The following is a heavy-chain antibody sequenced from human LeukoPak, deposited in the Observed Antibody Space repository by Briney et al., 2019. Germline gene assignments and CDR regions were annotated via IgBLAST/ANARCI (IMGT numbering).Heavy chain of an antibody. J-gene: IGHJ4*02. CDR2: ASFDGSKK. Sequence: SGRSLRLSCAASGFTFNNYGMHWFRQAPGKGLEWVAVASFDGSKKFYGDSVKGRFTISRDNSKNTLYLQMNSLRAEDTAVYYCAKIPHYYDSSGYSCYFDYWGQGTLVTVSS. CDR1: GFTFNNYG. D-gene: IGHD3-22*01. V-gene: IGHV3-30*18. CDR3: AKIPHYYDSSGYSCYFDY.